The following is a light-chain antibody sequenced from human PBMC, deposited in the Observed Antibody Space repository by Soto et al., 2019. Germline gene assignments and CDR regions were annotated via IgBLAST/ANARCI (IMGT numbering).Light chain of an antibody. Sequence: DIQLTQSPSTLSASVGDRVIITCRASQTIGTWLAWYQERPGKATKLLIYKASTLERGVPSRFSGSGSGTEFTLSISNLQPEDFATYYCHLYNTYPPTLGEGTKLDI. CDR2: KAS. J-gene: IGKJ2*01. CDR1: QTIGTW. V-gene: IGKV1-5*03. CDR3: HLYNTYPPT.